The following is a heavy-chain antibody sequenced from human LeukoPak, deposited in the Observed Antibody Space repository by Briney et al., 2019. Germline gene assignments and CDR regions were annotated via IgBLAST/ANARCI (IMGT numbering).Heavy chain of an antibody. Sequence: ASVKVSCKASGYIFTAYYIHWVRQAPGQGLEWMGWINPNSGGTNYAQKFQGRVTMTRDTSISTAYMELSRLRSDDTAVYYCARDSAGLPLDYWGQGTLVTVSS. CDR1: GYIFTAYY. CDR2: INPNSGGT. D-gene: IGHD2-15*01. CDR3: ARDSAGLPLDY. V-gene: IGHV1-2*02. J-gene: IGHJ4*02.